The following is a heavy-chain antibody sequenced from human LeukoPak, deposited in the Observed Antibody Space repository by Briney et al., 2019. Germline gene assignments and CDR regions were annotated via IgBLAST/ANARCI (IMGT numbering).Heavy chain of an antibody. D-gene: IGHD2-2*01. CDR1: GYTFNNHY. V-gene: IGHV1-46*02. J-gene: IGHJ6*02. CDR3: ARDRPQGYCSSTSCYAHYGMDV. Sequence: ASVKVSCKASGYTFNNHYMHWVRQAPGQGLEWMGIINPSGGSTSYAQKFQGRVTMTRDTSTSTVYMELSSLRSEDTAVYYCARDRPQGYCSSTSCYAHYGMDVWGQGTTVTVSS. CDR2: INPSGGST.